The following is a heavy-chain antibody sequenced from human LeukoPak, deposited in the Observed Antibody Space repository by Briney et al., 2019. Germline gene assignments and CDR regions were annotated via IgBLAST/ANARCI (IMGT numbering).Heavy chain of an antibody. CDR1: GFTFNNYA. CDR2: ISSGGNT. V-gene: IGHV3-23*01. D-gene: IGHD7-27*01. CDR3: AKDGGLWVSAHWGDS. Sequence: GGSLRLSCAASGFTFNNYAMSWVRQAPGKGLEWVSGISSGGNTYYADSVKGRFTVSRDNSKNTLFLQMNSLRAEDTAVYYCAKDGGLWVSAHWGDSWGRGTLVTVSS. J-gene: IGHJ4*02.